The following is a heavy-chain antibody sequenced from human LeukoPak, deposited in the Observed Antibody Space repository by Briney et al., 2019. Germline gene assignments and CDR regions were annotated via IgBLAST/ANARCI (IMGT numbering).Heavy chain of an antibody. D-gene: IGHD3-10*01. J-gene: IGHJ6*02. Sequence: ASVKVSFKASGYTFTSYGISWVRQATGQGLEWMGWISAYNGHTNYAQKLQGRVTMTTDTSTSTAYMELRSLRSDDTAVYYCARDPLSNLLWFGELLSNYYYYGMDVWGQGTTVTVSS. V-gene: IGHV1-18*01. CDR3: ARDPLSNLLWFGELLSNYYYYGMDV. CDR1: GYTFTSYG. CDR2: ISAYNGHT.